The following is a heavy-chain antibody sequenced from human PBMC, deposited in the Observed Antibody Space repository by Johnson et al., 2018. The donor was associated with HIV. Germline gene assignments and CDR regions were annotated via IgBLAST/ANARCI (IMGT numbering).Heavy chain of an antibody. J-gene: IGHJ3*02. CDR2: IYSGGST. Sequence: VQLVESGGGLVKPGGSLRLSCAASGFTFSDDYMSWVRQAPGKGLEWVSVIYSGGSTYYADSVKGRFTISRDNSKNTLYLQMNSLRAEDTAVYYCARDKVDDAFDIWGQGTMVTVSS. V-gene: IGHV3-66*02. CDR1: GFTFSDDY. CDR3: ARDKVDDAFDI. D-gene: IGHD5-12*01.